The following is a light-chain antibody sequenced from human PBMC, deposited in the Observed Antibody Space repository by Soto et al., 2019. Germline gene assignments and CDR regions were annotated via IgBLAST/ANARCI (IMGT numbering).Light chain of an antibody. V-gene: IGKV3-15*01. CDR3: QQYNNWPRT. CDR1: QSFSTT. Sequence: EIVMTQSPATLSVPPGEKATLSARASQSFSTTLAGYQQKPGQAPRPLIYGASTRATGIPARFSGSGSGTEFTLTISSLQSEDFAVYYCQQYNNWPRTFGQGTKVEIK. J-gene: IGKJ1*01. CDR2: GAS.